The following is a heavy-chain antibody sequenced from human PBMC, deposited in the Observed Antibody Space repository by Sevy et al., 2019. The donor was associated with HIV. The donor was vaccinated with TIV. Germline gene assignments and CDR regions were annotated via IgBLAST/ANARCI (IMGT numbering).Heavy chain of an antibody. D-gene: IGHD4-4*01. Sequence: GGSLRLSCAASGFTFSIYGMHWVRQAPGKGLEWVGVISHDESHIYYTDSVKGRFTISRDNSKNTVYLQMNSLRPEDTAVYYCAKDALVTSETSPLGNWFDSWGLGSLVTVSS. CDR1: GFTFSIYG. CDR2: ISHDESHI. CDR3: AKDALVTSETSPLGNWFDS. J-gene: IGHJ5*01. V-gene: IGHV3-30*18.